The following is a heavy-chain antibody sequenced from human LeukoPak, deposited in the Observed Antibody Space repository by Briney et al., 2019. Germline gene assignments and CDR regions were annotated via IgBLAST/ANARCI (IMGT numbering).Heavy chain of an antibody. CDR3: SRVPYYYDSSGYYPSGY. CDR1: GFTFSDYY. V-gene: IGHV3-11*01. CDR2: ISSSGSTI. D-gene: IGHD3-22*01. Sequence: GGSLRLSCAASGFTFSDYYMSWIRQAPGKGLEWVSYISSSGSTIYYADSVKGRFTISRDNAKNSLYLQMNSLRAEDTAVYYCSRVPYYYDSSGYYPSGYWGQGTLVTVSS. J-gene: IGHJ4*02.